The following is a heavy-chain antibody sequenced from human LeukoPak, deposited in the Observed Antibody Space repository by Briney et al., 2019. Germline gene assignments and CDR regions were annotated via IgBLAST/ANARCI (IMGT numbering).Heavy chain of an antibody. CDR2: IWYDGSNK. CDR3: ARAGGYDSSGYFGY. Sequence: TGGSRSLSCEASGFTFSSYGMHWVRQAPGKGLEWVAVIWYDGSNKYYADSVKGRFTISRDNSKNTLYLQMNSLRAEDTAVYYCARAGGYDSSGYFGYWGQGTLVTVSS. CDR1: GFTFSSYG. D-gene: IGHD3-22*01. J-gene: IGHJ4*02. V-gene: IGHV3-33*01.